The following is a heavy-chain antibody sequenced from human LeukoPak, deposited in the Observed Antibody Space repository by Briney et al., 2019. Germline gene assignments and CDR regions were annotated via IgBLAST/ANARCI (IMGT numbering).Heavy chain of an antibody. V-gene: IGHV3-23*01. Sequence: GGSLRLSCAASGFTFGSSAMSWVRQAPGKGPEWVSTFSRSGPDTYYADSVKGRFTIFRDNSKNTLYLQMSSLGAEDTAVYYCARGGRNHGFDIWGQGTTVTVSS. CDR2: FSRSGPDT. CDR1: GFTFGSSA. D-gene: IGHD3-16*01. CDR3: ARGGRNHGFDI. J-gene: IGHJ3*02.